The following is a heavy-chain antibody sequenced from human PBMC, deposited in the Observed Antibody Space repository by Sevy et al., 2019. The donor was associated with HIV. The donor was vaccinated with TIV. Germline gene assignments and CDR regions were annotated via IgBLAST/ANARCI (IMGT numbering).Heavy chain of an antibody. CDR3: GGAMDV. V-gene: IGHV3-7*01. Sequence: GGSLRLSCAASGFTFSSYWMHWVRQAPGKGLEWVANIKQDGSEKYYVDSVKGRLTISRDNAKNSLYLQMNSLRPEDTAVYYCGGAMDVWGQGTTVTVSS. CDR2: IKQDGSEK. CDR1: GFTFSSYW. J-gene: IGHJ6*02.